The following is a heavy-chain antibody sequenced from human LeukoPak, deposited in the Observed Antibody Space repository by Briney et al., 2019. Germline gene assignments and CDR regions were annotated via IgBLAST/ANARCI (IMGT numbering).Heavy chain of an antibody. CDR3: ARDRSRGLLDAFDI. CDR1: GFTFSSYW. Sequence: PGGSLRLSCAAAGFTFSSYWMSWVRQAPGKGLEWVAYINQDGSEKNYADSVKGRFTISRDNAKNSLYLPMNSLRAEDTAVYYCARDRSRGLLDAFDIWGQGTMVTVSS. D-gene: IGHD5-18*01. J-gene: IGHJ3*02. CDR2: INQDGSEK. V-gene: IGHV3-7*01.